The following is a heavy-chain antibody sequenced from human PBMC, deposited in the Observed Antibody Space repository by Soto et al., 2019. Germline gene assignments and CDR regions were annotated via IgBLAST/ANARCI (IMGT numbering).Heavy chain of an antibody. J-gene: IGHJ2*01. V-gene: IGHV3-48*02. Sequence: VQLVEFGGGVVQPGRSLRLSCAASGFTFSSYSMNWVRQAPGKGLEWVSYISSSSSTIYYADSVKGRFAISRDNAKNSLYLQMNSLRDEDTAVYYCARAFYSSSHWYFDLWGRGTLVTVSS. CDR3: ARAFYSSSHWYFDL. CDR1: GFTFSSYS. D-gene: IGHD6-6*01. CDR2: ISSSSSTI.